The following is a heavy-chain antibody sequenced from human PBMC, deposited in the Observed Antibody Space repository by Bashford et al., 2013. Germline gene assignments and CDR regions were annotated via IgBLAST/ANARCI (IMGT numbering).Heavy chain of an antibody. CDR3: ARGEYGMDV. CDR2: IIPIFGTA. V-gene: IGHV1-69*13. Sequence: VASVKVSCKASGGTFSSYAISWVRQAPGQGLEWMGGIIPIFGTANYAQKFQGRVTITADESTSTAYMELSSLRAGDTAVYYCARGEYGMDVWGQGTTVTVSS. J-gene: IGHJ6*02. CDR1: GGTFSSYA.